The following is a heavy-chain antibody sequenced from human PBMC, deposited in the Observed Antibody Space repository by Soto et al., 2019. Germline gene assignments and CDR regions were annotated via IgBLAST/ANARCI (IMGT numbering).Heavy chain of an antibody. V-gene: IGHV4-39*01. CDR3: VSQRTTVPTQAYFDY. CDR2: VYYRGRS. CDR1: GGSVTNSSYY. Sequence: SSETLSLTCTVSGGSVTNSSYYWGWIRQSPGKGLEWIGSVYYRGRSYSKSSVESRVTISVDTSKNRFSLSLNSVTASDTAVYFCVSQRTTVPTQAYFDYWGPGALVTVPS. D-gene: IGHD4-17*01. J-gene: IGHJ4*02.